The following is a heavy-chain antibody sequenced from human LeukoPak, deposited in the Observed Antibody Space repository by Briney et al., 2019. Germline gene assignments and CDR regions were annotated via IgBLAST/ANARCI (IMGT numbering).Heavy chain of an antibody. Sequence: GASVKVSSKASGGTFSSYAISWVRQAPGQGLEWMGGIIPIFGTANYAQKFQGRVTITADESTSTAYMELSSLRSEDTAVYYCARIKSGSYYEDAFDIWGQGTMVTVSS. CDR2: IIPIFGTA. CDR3: ARIKSGSYYEDAFDI. D-gene: IGHD1-26*01. CDR1: GGTFSSYA. J-gene: IGHJ3*02. V-gene: IGHV1-69*13.